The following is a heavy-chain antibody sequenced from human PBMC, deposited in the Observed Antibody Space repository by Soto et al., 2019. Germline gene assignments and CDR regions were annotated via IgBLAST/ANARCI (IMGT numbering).Heavy chain of an antibody. D-gene: IGHD3-22*01. CDR2: TYYRSNWYT. Sequence: PSQTLSLTCAISGDSVSTNSATWDWIRQSPSRGLEWLGRTYYRSNWYTDYAVSVKGRITISPDTSNNQLSLQLNSVTPDDTAVYFCERQIGKSWLSSWARGTLVTVYS. CDR1: GDSVSTNSAT. V-gene: IGHV6-1*01. J-gene: IGHJ5*02. CDR3: ERQIGKSWLSS.